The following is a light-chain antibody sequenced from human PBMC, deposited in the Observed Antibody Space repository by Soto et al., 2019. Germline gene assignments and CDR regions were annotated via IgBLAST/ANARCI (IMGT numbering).Light chain of an antibody. J-gene: IGKJ2*01. CDR2: DAS. Sequence: EIVITQSPAILSVSPGERATLSCRASQSISRSLAWYQQKPGQAPRLLISDASTRATGIPARFSGSGSGTEFTLTISSLQSEDFALYYCQQYNSWPPGTFGQGTKVDI. V-gene: IGKV3-15*01. CDR1: QSISRS. CDR3: QQYNSWPPGT.